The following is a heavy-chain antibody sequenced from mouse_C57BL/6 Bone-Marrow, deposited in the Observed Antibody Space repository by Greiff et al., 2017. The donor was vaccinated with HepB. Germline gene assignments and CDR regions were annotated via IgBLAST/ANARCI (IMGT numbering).Heavy chain of an antibody. Sequence: VQLQQPGAELVMPGASVKLSCKASGYTFTSYWMHWVKQRPGQGLEWIGEIDPSDSYTNYNQKFKGKSTLTVDKSSSTAYMQLSSLTSEDSAVYYCARDYGSSLFAYWDQGTLVTVSA. CDR1: GYTFTSYW. J-gene: IGHJ3*01. CDR3: ARDYGSSLFAY. D-gene: IGHD1-1*01. V-gene: IGHV1-69*01. CDR2: IDPSDSYT.